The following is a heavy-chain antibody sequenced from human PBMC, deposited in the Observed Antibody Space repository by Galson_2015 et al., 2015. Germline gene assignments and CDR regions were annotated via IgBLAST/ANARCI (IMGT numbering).Heavy chain of an antibody. CDR1: GFTFSNYW. D-gene: IGHD3-10*01. CDR2: INNDGSTI. J-gene: IGHJ4*02. CDR3: ARGSDNTWTGYFDY. Sequence: SLRLSCAASGFTFSNYWMQWVRQAPGKGLVWVSYINNDGSTISYADSVRGRFTISRDNAKNTLYLQMNSLGAEDTAVYYCARGSDNTWTGYFDYWGQGILVTVSS. V-gene: IGHV3-74*01.